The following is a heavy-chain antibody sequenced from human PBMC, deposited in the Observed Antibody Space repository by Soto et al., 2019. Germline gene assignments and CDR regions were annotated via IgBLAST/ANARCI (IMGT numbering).Heavy chain of an antibody. CDR3: ARAKYSSGWYSRAFDI. D-gene: IGHD6-19*01. Sequence: QVQLQQWGAGLLKPSETLSLTCAVYGGSFSGYYWSWIRQPPGKGLEWIGEINHSGSTNYNPSLKSRVTRAVDTSPTQFSLKLSSVTAADTAVYYCARAKYSSGWYSRAFDIWGQGTMVTVSS. CDR1: GGSFSGYY. J-gene: IGHJ3*02. V-gene: IGHV4-34*01. CDR2: INHSGST.